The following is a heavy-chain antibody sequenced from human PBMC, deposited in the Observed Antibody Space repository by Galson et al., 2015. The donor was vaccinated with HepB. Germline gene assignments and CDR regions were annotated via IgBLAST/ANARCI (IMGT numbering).Heavy chain of an antibody. D-gene: IGHD3-16*01. CDR2: IKEDGSEK. CDR3: ARKGGMVDV. Sequence: SLRLSCAASGYIFSIYWMSWVRQAPGKGLEWVANIKEDGSEKYYVDSVKGRFTISRDNAKNSLYLQMNSLRAEDTAVYYCARKGGMVDVWGKGTTVTVSS. CDR1: GYIFSIYW. J-gene: IGHJ6*04. V-gene: IGHV3-7*01.